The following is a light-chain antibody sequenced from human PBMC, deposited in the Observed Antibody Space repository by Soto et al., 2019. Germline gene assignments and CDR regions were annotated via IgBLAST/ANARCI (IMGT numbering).Light chain of an antibody. Sequence: QLVLTQPPSASGTPGQRVTISCSGSSSNIGSNTVNWYRQLPGTTPQLLIYNSNLRPSGVPDRFSGSKSGTSASLAISGLPSGDEADYYCASWDDSLNGHAVFGGGTQLTVL. CDR2: NSN. CDR3: ASWDDSLNGHAV. CDR1: SSNIGSNT. J-gene: IGLJ7*01. V-gene: IGLV1-44*01.